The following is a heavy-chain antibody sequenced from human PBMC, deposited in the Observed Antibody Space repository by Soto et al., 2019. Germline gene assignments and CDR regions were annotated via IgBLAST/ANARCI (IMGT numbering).Heavy chain of an antibody. CDR2: ISAYNGNT. CDR3: ARDETGTTPFDY. D-gene: IGHD1-1*01. J-gene: IGHJ4*02. V-gene: IGHV1-18*01. CDR1: GYTFTSYG. Sequence: ASVKVSCKASGYTFTSYGISWVRQAPGQGLEWMGWISAYNGNTNYAQKLQGRVTMTTDTSTSTAYMEIRSLRSDDTAVYYCARDETGTTPFDYWGQGTLVTVSS.